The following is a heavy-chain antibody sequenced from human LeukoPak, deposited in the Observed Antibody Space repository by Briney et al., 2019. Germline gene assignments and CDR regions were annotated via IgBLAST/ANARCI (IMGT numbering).Heavy chain of an antibody. CDR1: GFTFSSNY. J-gene: IGHJ4*02. CDR3: AKDRLTAAANNY. Sequence: PGGSLRLSCAASGFTFSSNYMSWVRQAPGKGLEWVSVIYSGGSTYYADSVKGRFTISRDNSKNTLYLQMNSLRAEDTAVYYCAKDRLTAAANNYWGQGTLVTVSS. CDR2: IYSGGST. V-gene: IGHV3-53*01. D-gene: IGHD6-13*01.